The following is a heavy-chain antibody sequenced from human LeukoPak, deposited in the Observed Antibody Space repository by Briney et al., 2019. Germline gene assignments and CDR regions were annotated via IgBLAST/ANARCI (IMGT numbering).Heavy chain of an antibody. J-gene: IGHJ4*02. CDR2: IYHSGST. D-gene: IGHD6-13*01. V-gene: IGHV4-30-2*01. CDR1: GGSISSGGYY. Sequence: PSQTLSLTCTVSGGSISSGGYYWSWIRQPPGKGLEWIGYIYHSGSTYYNPSLKSRVTISVDRSKNQFSLKLSSVTAADTAVYYCARDRQQLVRGDHFDYWGQGTLVTVSS. CDR3: ARDRQQLVRGDHFDY.